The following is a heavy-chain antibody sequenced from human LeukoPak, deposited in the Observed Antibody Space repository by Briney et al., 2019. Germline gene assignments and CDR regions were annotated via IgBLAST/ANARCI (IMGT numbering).Heavy chain of an antibody. V-gene: IGHV4-30-2*01. D-gene: IGHD3-10*01. CDR3: ARAGGVTMVLYGMDV. J-gene: IGHJ6*02. CDR2: IYHSGST. CDR1: GGSISSGGYY. Sequence: PSQTLSLTCTVSGGSISSGGYYWSWIRQPPGKGLEWIGYIYHSGSTYYNPSLKSRVTISVDRSKNQFSLKLSSVTAADTAVYYCARAGGVTMVLYGMDVWGQGTTVTVSS.